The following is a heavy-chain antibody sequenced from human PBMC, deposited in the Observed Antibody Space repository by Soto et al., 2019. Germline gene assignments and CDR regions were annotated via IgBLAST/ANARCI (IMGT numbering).Heavy chain of an antibody. D-gene: IGHD3-9*01. Sequence: SETLSLTCTVSGGSISNYYCSWIRQPPGGGLESIGYVYNTATTTYNPSLKNRVTISVDASKSQFYLKLRSVTAADTAVYYCARGMAEEQIFYYFDYWGQGALVTVSS. V-gene: IGHV4-59*01. CDR2: VYNTATT. CDR1: GGSISNYY. J-gene: IGHJ4*02. CDR3: ARGMAEEQIFYYFDY.